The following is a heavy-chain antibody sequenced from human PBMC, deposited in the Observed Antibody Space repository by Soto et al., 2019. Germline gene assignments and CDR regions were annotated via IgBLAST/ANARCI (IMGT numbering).Heavy chain of an antibody. CDR3: TRDQGGSYDSWFDP. V-gene: IGHV3-21*01. CDR1: TFSMYS. CDR2: ISSGSAFI. Sequence: EVQVVESGGGLVKPGGSLRLSCNFTFSMYSMNWVRQAPGKGLEWVASISSGSAFIKYADSVKGRFSISRDNAKNSVSLQMNRLRAEDTAMYYCTRDQGGSYDSWFDPWGRGKRVTVSS. J-gene: IGHJ5*02. D-gene: IGHD1-26*01.